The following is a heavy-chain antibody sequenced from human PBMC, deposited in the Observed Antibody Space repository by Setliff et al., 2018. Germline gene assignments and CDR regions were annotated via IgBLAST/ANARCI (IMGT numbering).Heavy chain of an antibody. CDR3: AAPGGGSYRF. CDR2: IDYTGNT. CDR1: GGSISSSNYY. D-gene: IGHD1-26*01. J-gene: IGHJ4*02. V-gene: IGHV4-39*01. Sequence: SETLSLTCTVSGGSISSSNYYWGWIRQPPGKGLEWIGSIDYTGNTWHNPSLKSRVTISVDTSKNQFSLNLSSVTAADTAVYYCAAPGGGSYRFWGQGTLVTVSS.